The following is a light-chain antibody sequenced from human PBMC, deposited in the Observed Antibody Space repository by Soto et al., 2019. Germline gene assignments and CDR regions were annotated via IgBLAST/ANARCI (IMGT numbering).Light chain of an antibody. J-gene: IGKJ3*01. CDR1: QSVGSH. Sequence: EIVLTQSPGTLSVSPGERATLSCRASQSVGSHLAWYQQRPGQAPRLLIYGASYRATGIPARFSGSGSGTDFTLIISSLQSEDFAVYYCQQYDNWPPFTFGPGTKVDIK. V-gene: IGKV3-15*01. CDR3: QQYDNWPPFT. CDR2: GAS.